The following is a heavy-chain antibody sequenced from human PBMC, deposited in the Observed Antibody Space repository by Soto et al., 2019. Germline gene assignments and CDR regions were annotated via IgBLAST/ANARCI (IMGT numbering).Heavy chain of an antibody. CDR1: GFTFSDHY. J-gene: IGHJ4*02. CDR3: ARALRDSRGYYYFDC. Sequence: LRLSCAASGFTFSDHYMDWVRQAPGKGLEWVGRSRNKANGYTTEYGASVKGRFTISRDDSEDSLYLQMNSLKTGDTAMYYCARALRDSRGYYYFDCWGQGTLVTVSS. CDR2: SRNKANGYTT. V-gene: IGHV3-72*01. D-gene: IGHD3-22*01.